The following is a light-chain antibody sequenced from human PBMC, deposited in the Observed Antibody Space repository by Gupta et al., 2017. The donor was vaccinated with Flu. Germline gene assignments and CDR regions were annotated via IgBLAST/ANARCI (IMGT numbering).Light chain of an antibody. CDR3: QQYSGSPPIT. V-gene: IGKV3-20*01. Sequence: SLSLSPGERASLSCRASQSVSSSYLAWYQQKPGQAPRLLMFGASNRATGISDRFSGSGSGTDFTLTISRREPEDSAVYYCQQYSGSPPITFGGGTKVEIK. J-gene: IGKJ4*01. CDR1: QSVSSSY. CDR2: GAS.